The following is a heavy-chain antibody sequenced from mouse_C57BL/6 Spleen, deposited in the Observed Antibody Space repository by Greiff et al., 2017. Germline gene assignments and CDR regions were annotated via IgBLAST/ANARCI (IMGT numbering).Heavy chain of an antibody. J-gene: IGHJ4*01. V-gene: IGHV2-2*01. Sequence: QVQLKESGPGLVQPSQSLSITCTVSGFSLTSYGVHWVRQSPGKGLEWLGVIWSGGSTDYNAAFISRLSISKDNSKSQVFFKMNSLQADDTAIYYCARNYYYGSSSPMDYWGQGTSVTVSS. CDR2: IWSGGST. D-gene: IGHD1-1*01. CDR3: ARNYYYGSSSPMDY. CDR1: GFSLTSYG.